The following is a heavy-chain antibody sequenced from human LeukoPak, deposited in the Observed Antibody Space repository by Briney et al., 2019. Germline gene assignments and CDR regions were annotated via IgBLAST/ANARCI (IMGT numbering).Heavy chain of an antibody. CDR2: INPKSGGT. CDR1: GYTFTNYY. J-gene: IGHJ4*02. V-gene: IGHV1-2*02. CDR3: VPSANYYYFDY. Sequence: SVKVSCKASGYTFTNYYMHWVRQAPGLGFEWMGWINPKSGGTPYPQKFQGRLTMTRDTSISTAYMELSRLRSDDTAVYYCVPSANYYYFDYWGQGTLVTASS. D-gene: IGHD1-26*01.